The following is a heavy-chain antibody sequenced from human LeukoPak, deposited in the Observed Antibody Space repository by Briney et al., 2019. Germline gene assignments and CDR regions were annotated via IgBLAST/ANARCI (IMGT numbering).Heavy chain of an antibody. D-gene: IGHD3-10*01. CDR3: ARSLYYYGSDSFDI. CDR2: IYYSGST. Sequence: SETLSLTCTVSGGSISSYYWNWIRQPPGKGLEWIGYIYYSGSTNYNPSLQSRVTISVDTSKTQFSLKLSSVTAADTAVYYCARSLYYYGSDSFDIWGQGTMVTVSS. CDR1: GGSISSYY. J-gene: IGHJ3*02. V-gene: IGHV4-59*01.